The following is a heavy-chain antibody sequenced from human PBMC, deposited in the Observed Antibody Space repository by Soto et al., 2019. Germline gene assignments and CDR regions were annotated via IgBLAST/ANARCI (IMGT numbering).Heavy chain of an antibody. J-gene: IGHJ5*02. CDR2: INPNSGGT. CDR1: GYTFTGYY. D-gene: IGHD3-22*01. CDR3: ARVFQYYDSSGLNWVGP. Sequence: ASVKVSCKASGYTFTGYYMHWVRQAPGQGLEWMGWINPNSGGTNYAQKFQGRVTMTRDTSISTADMELSRLRSDDTAGYYCARVFQYYDSSGLNWVGPWGQGTLVTVSS. V-gene: IGHV1-2*02.